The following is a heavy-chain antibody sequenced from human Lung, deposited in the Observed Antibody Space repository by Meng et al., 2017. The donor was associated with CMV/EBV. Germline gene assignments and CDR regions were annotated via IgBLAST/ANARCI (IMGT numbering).Heavy chain of an antibody. CDR1: GGSISSGGYY. CDR2: IYYSGST. Sequence: SETLSLXCTVSGGSISSGGYYWSWIRQHPGKGLEWIGYIYYSGSTYYNPSLKSRVTISVDTSKNQFSLKLSSVTAADTAVYYCARDRCSSTSCYFGSYYYGMDVXRQGXTVTVSS. J-gene: IGHJ6*02. V-gene: IGHV4-31*03. CDR3: ARDRCSSTSCYFGSYYYGMDV. D-gene: IGHD2-2*01.